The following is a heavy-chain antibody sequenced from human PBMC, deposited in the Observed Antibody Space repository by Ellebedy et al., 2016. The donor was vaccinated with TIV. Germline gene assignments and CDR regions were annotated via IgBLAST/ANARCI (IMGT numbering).Heavy chain of an antibody. J-gene: IGHJ4*02. CDR1: GFTFGDYA. D-gene: IGHD4-17*01. V-gene: IGHV3-49*03. CDR3: ARDTYGHTAPPFY. Sequence: GESLKISCTASGFTFGDYAMSWFRQAPGKGLEWVGFIRSKAYGGTADHAASVKGRFTISRDDSNSIAYLQMSSLKTEDTAVYYCARDTYGHTAPPFYWGQGTVVTVSS. CDR2: IRSKAYGGTA.